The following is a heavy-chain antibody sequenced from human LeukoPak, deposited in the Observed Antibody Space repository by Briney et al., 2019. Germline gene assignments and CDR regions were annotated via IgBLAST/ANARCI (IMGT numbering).Heavy chain of an antibody. V-gene: IGHV4-61*02. Sequence: SHTLSLTCTVSGGSISNGSYYWSWIRQPAGKGLEWIGRIYTSGSTNYNPSLKSRVTISVDTSKNQFALKLSSVTAADTAVYYCASSPRGDCSSTSCYNYWGQGTLVTVSS. CDR1: GGSISNGSYY. CDR2: IYTSGST. D-gene: IGHD2-2*02. J-gene: IGHJ4*02. CDR3: ASSPRGDCSSTSCYNY.